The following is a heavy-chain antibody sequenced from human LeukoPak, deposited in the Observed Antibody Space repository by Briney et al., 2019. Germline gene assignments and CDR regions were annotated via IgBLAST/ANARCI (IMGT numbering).Heavy chain of an antibody. CDR1: GFTFSSYA. D-gene: IGHD3-22*01. CDR2: ISGSGGST. CDR3: AKKIDRGGYSDY. V-gene: IGHV3-23*01. Sequence: PGGSLRLSCAASGFTFSSYAMSWVRQAPGKGLEWVSAISGSGGSTYYADSVKGRFTISRDNSRNTLYLQMNSLRAEDTAVYYCAKKIDRGGYSDYWGQGTLVTVSS. J-gene: IGHJ4*02.